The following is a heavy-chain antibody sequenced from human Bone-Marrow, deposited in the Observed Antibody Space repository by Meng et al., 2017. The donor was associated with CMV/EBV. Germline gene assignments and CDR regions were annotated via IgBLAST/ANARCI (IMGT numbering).Heavy chain of an antibody. D-gene: IGHD4-17*01. J-gene: IGHJ5*02. CDR1: GFTFSSYS. V-gene: IGHV3-21*01. CDR2: ISSSSSYI. CDR3: ARDLHDYGDYWP. Sequence: GRSLRLSCAASGFTFSSYSMNWVRQAPGKGLEWVSSISSSSSYIYYADSVKGRFTISRDNAKNSLYLQMNSLRAEDTAVYYCARDLHDYGDYWPWGQGTLVAVSS.